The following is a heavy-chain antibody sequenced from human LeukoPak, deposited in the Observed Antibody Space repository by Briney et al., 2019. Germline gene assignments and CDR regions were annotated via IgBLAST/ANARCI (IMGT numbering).Heavy chain of an antibody. CDR3: AKVRCTNGVCYDGMDV. J-gene: IGHJ6*02. Sequence: GRSLRLSCAASGFTFDDYAMHWVRHAPGKGLEWVSGISWNSGSIGYANSVKGRFTISRDNAKNSLYLQMNSLRAEDTALYYCAKVRCTNGVCYDGMDVWGQGTTVTVSS. CDR2: ISWNSGSI. CDR1: GFTFDDYA. D-gene: IGHD2-8*01. V-gene: IGHV3-9*01.